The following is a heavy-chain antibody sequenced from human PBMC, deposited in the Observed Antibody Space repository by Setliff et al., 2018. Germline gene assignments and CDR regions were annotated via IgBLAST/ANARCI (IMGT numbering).Heavy chain of an antibody. Sequence: LRLSCAASGFTFSSYAMHWVRQAPGKGLEYVSSISSSGGNIYYANSVKGRFIISRDNSKSTLFLQMGSLRGEDKAVYYCARGGAFSYGYPLHHWGQGTLVTVSS. V-gene: IGHV3-64*01. J-gene: IGHJ5*02. CDR2: ISSSGGNI. D-gene: IGHD5-18*01. CDR1: GFTFSSYA. CDR3: ARGGAFSYGYPLHH.